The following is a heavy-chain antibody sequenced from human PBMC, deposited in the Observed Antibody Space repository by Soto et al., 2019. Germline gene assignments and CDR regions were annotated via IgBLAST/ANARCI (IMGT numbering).Heavy chain of an antibody. CDR2: IYPGDSDT. V-gene: IGHV5-51*01. CDR3: ARHHGSPGSYFGMDV. Sequence: GESLKISCKGSGYSFSSYWINWVRQMPGKGLEWMGIIYPGDSDTRYSPSFQGQVTISADKSISTAYLQWRSLKASDTAMYYCARHHGSPGSYFGMDVWGQGTTVTISS. CDR1: GYSFSSYW. D-gene: IGHD6-13*01. J-gene: IGHJ6*02.